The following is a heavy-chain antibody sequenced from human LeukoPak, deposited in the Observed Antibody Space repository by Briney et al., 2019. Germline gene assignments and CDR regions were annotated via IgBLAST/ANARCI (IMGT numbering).Heavy chain of an antibody. D-gene: IGHD6-19*01. CDR1: GFTFSSYA. CDR2: IKQDGSEK. CDR3: ATASGWYGSYFDY. J-gene: IGHJ4*02. Sequence: GGSLRLSCAASGFTFSSYAMHWVRQAPGKGLEWVANIKQDGSEKYYVDSVKGRFTISRDNAKNLLNLQMNSLRAEDTAVYYCATASGWYGSYFDYWGQGILVTVSS. V-gene: IGHV3-7*03.